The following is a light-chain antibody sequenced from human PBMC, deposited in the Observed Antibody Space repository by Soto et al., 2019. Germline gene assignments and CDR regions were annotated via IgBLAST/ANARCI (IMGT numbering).Light chain of an antibody. V-gene: IGKV3-15*01. CDR1: QSVSSN. J-gene: IGKJ5*01. CDR2: GAS. CDR3: KKYDNWPPVT. Sequence: EIVMTQSPATLSVSPGERATLSCRASQSVSSNLAWYQQKPDQAPRLLIYGASTRATGIPARFSGSGSGTEFTLTISSLQSEDFAVYYCKKYDNWPPVTFGQGTRLDMK.